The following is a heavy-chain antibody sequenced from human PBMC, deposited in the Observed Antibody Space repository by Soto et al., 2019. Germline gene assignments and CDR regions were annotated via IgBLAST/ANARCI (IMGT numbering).Heavy chain of an antibody. CDR2: LNPHSGGS. CDR1: GYSFTGYF. V-gene: IGHV1-2*02. J-gene: IGHJ4*02. D-gene: IGHD5-12*01. Sequence: ASVKVSCKTSGYSFTGYFIHWVRQAPGQGLEWMGWLNPHSGGSNSAQRFQGRVTMTRDTSISTAYMELSGLQSDDTAVYFCATPYGFSGYDWGLDYWGQGTLVTVSS. CDR3: ATPYGFSGYDWGLDY.